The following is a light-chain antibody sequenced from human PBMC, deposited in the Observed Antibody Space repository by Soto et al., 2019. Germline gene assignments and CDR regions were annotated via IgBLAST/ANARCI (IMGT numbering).Light chain of an antibody. CDR1: QSLTGR. Sequence: DIQMTQSPSTLSAYIGDTVTLTCRASQSLTGRLAWYQQKPGRPPKLLIYDVSILESGVPSRFSGRDSGTDFTLTIISLRPDDFATFYCQQYKVYPYTFGQGTRLDI. J-gene: IGKJ2*01. V-gene: IGKV1-5*01. CDR3: QQYKVYPYT. CDR2: DVS.